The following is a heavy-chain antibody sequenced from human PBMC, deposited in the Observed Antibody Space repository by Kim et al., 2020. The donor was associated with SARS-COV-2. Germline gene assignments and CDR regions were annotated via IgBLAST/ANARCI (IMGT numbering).Heavy chain of an antibody. CDR2: IYPDDSAT. CDR1: RDTFISYY. V-gene: IGHV5-51*01. D-gene: IGHD1-1*01. Sequence: GESLKISCKGSRDTFISYYIAWVRQMPVKGLEWMGIIYPDDSATTYNPSFQGLVTISADQSISTAYLQLTSLKASDSAIYYCARPTSPYNFYGMDVWGQG. J-gene: IGHJ6*02. CDR3: ARPTSPYNFYGMDV.